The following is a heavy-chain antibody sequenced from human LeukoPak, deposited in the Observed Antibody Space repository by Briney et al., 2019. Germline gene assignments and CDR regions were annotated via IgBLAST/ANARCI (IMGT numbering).Heavy chain of an antibody. J-gene: IGHJ6*03. D-gene: IGHD1-26*01. CDR3: ARGLVGPYYYYYMDV. CDR1: GGSFSGYY. CDR2: IYYSGST. Sequence: PSETLSLTCAVYGGSFSGYYWSWIRQPPGKGLEWIGSIYYSGSTYYNPSLKSRVTISVDTSRNQFSLKLSSVTAADTAVYYCARGLVGPYYYYYMDVWGKGTTVTVSS. V-gene: IGHV4-34*01.